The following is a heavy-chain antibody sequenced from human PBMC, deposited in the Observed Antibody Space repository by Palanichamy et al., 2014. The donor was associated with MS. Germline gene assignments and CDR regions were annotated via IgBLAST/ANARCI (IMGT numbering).Heavy chain of an antibody. J-gene: IGHJ3*01. Sequence: EVQLVDSGGGLVQPGGSLRLSCAASGFTFNTYWMHWVRQAPGKGLVWVSRINSDGSSTTYADSVKGRFTISRDNAKNTLHLQMNSLRAEDTAVYYCAREGTIAHDTFDLWGQGTMVTVSS. D-gene: IGHD3-10*01. V-gene: IGHV3-74*01. CDR1: GFTFNTYW. CDR3: AREGTIAHDTFDL. CDR2: INSDGSST.